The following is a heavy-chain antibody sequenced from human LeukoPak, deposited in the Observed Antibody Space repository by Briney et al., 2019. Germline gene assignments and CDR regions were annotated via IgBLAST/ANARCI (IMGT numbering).Heavy chain of an antibody. J-gene: IGHJ4*02. D-gene: IGHD2-15*01. V-gene: IGHV1-69*13. CDR1: GGTFSSYA. Sequence: GASVKVSCKASGGTFSSYAISWVRQAPGQGLEWMGGIIPIFGTANYAQKFQGRVTITADESTSTAYMELSSLRSEDTAVYYCARDMGLGYCSGGSCDHFDYWGQGTLVTVSS. CDR3: ARDMGLGYCSGGSCDHFDY. CDR2: IIPIFGTA.